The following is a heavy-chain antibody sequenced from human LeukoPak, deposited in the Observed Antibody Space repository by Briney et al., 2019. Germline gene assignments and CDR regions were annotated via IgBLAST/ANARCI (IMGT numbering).Heavy chain of an antibody. CDR2: INSDGSST. Sequence: GGSLRLSCAASGFTFSSYAMSWVRQAPGKGLVWVSRINSDGSSTSYADSVKGRFTISRDNAKNTLYLQMNSLRAEDTAVYYCARDGAPDFTYYYDSSGYYPDYWGQGTLVTVSS. CDR3: ARDGAPDFTYYYDSSGYYPDY. V-gene: IGHV3-74*01. J-gene: IGHJ4*02. D-gene: IGHD3-22*01. CDR1: GFTFSSYA.